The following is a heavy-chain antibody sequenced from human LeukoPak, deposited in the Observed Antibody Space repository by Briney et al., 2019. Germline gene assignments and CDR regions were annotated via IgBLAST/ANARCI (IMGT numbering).Heavy chain of an antibody. CDR3: AKDRGYNSGRGPIDY. V-gene: IGHV3-30*18. CDR1: GFTFSSYG. J-gene: IGHJ4*02. CDR2: ISYDGTNK. D-gene: IGHD6-19*01. Sequence: GRSLRLSCAASGFTFSSYGMHWVRQAPGKGLEWVAVISYDGTNKYYEDSVKGRFTISRDNSKNTLYLQMNSLRAEDTAVYYCAKDRGYNSGRGPIDYWGQGTLVTVSS.